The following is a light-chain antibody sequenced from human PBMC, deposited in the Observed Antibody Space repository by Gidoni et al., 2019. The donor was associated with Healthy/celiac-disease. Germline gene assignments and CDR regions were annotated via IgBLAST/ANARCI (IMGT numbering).Light chain of an antibody. J-gene: IGKJ4*02. V-gene: IGKV1-9*01. CDR1: QDIGSH. CDR3: QQANSHLALT. Sequence: DLPLTQSPSFLSASVGDRVTITCRASQDIGSHIAWYQQKPGKAPKLLIYYAFILQSGVPSRFSGSRCGTEFSLTISSLQPGDVATYYCQQANSHLALTFGGGTKVDI. CDR2: YAF.